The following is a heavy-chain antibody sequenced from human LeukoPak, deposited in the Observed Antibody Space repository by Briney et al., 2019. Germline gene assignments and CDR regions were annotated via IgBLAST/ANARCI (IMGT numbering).Heavy chain of an antibody. D-gene: IGHD3-10*01. CDR2: LSYDGTNK. V-gene: IGHV3-33*01. Sequence: GGSLRLSCAASGFTFSVDIHWVRQAPGKGLEWVSVLSYDGTNKYYADSVKGRFSISRDNSKNTASLQMNSMRDEDTAVYYCATGPYYGSETLGYWGRGNLGSVSS. CDR1: GFTFSVD. CDR3: ATGPYYGSETLGY. J-gene: IGHJ4*02.